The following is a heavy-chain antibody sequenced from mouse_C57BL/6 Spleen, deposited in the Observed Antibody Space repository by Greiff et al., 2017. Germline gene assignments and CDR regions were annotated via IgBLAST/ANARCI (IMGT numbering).Heavy chain of an antibody. CDR2: INPNNGGT. Sequence: VQLQQSGPELVKPGASVKISCKASGYTFTDYNMDWVKQSHGKSLEWIGDINPNNGGTNYNQKFKGKATLTVDKSSSTAYMELRSLTSEDTAVYYCASARTVVASYYFDYWGQGTTLTVSS. CDR1: GYTFTDYN. J-gene: IGHJ2*01. CDR3: ASARTVVASYYFDY. D-gene: IGHD1-1*01. V-gene: IGHV1-18*01.